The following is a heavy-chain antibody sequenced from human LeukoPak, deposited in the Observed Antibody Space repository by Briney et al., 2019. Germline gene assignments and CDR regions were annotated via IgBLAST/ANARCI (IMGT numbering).Heavy chain of an antibody. CDR2: NNWSGGER. J-gene: IGHJ6*02. CDR1: GFTFDDYG. V-gene: IGHV3-20*04. Sequence: GGSLRLSCAASGFTFDDYGMSWLRQAPEKGLEWVSGNNWSGGERNSVDFVKGRFTISRDNANNSLYLQMNSLRIEDTAVYFCARDYYGSGSYYTSNFYYGMDVWGQGTTVTVSS. D-gene: IGHD3-10*01. CDR3: ARDYYGSGSYYTSNFYYGMDV.